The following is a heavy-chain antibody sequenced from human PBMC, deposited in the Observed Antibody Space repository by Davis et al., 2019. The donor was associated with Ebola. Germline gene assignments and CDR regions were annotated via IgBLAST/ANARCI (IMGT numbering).Heavy chain of an antibody. CDR2: ISASGGST. J-gene: IGHJ4*02. Sequence: PGGSLRLSCAASGFTLYSHGMSWVRQAPGKGLEWVSHISASGGSTRYADSVKGRFTISRDNAKNSLYLQMNSLRAEDTAVYYCARDVATIYFCYFDYWGQVTLVTVSS. CDR1: GFTLYSHG. CDR3: ARDVATIYFCYFDY. D-gene: IGHD5-12*01. V-gene: IGHV3-23*01.